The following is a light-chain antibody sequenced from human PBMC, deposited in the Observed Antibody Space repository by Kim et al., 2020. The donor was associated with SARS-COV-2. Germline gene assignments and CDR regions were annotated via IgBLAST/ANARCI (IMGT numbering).Light chain of an antibody. CDR3: SAWDRSLRVWV. J-gene: IGLJ3*02. CDR1: NNNVGNQG. CDR2: RNN. Sequence: QAGLTQPPSVSKGLRQTATLTCTGNNNNVGNQGAAWLQQHQGHPPKLLSYRNNNRPSGISARLSASRSGNTASLTITGLQPEDEADYYCSAWDRSLRVWVFGEGTQLT. V-gene: IGLV10-54*01.